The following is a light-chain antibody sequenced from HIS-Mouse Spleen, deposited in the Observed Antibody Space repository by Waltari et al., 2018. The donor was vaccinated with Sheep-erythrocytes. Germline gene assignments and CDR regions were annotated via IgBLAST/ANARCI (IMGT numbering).Light chain of an antibody. CDR3: QAWDSSIYV. Sequence: SYELTQPPSVSVSPGQTASITCSGDKLGDKYACWYQQKPGQSPVLVIYQDSKRPSGTPERVSGANSGNTATLTISGTQAMDEADYYCQAWDSSIYVFGTGTKVTVL. V-gene: IGLV3-1*01. J-gene: IGLJ1*01. CDR1: KLGDKY. CDR2: QDS.